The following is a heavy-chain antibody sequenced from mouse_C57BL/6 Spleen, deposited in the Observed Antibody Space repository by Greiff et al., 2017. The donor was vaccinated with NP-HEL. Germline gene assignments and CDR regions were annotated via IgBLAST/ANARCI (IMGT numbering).Heavy chain of an antibody. V-gene: IGHV1-64*01. CDR3: AVYYYGSSLY. J-gene: IGHJ3*01. Sequence: VQLQQPGAELVKPGASVKLSCKASGYTFTSYWMHWVKQRPGQGLEWIGMIHPNSGSTNYNEKFKSKATLTVDKSSSTAYMQLSSLTSEDAAVYYCAVYYYGSSLYWGQGTLVTVSA. CDR1: GYTFTSYW. CDR2: IHPNSGST. D-gene: IGHD1-1*01.